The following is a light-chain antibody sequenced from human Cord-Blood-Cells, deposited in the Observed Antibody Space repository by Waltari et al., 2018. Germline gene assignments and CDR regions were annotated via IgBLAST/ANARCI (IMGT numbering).Light chain of an antibody. V-gene: IGKV3-15*01. CDR2: GAS. J-gene: IGKJ4*01. Sequence: EIVMTQSPATLSVSPGERATLSCRASQSVSSNLACYQQKPGQAPRLLIYGASTRATGIPARFSGSESGTEFTLTISSLQSEDFAVYYCQQYNNWPPLTFGGGTKVEIK. CDR1: QSVSSN. CDR3: QQYNNWPPLT.